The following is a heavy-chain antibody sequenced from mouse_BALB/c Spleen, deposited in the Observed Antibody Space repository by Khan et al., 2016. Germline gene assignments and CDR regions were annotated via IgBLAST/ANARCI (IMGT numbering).Heavy chain of an antibody. CDR2: ISSGGTT. CDR3: SRAENALDY. V-gene: IGHV5-6-5*01. J-gene: IGHJ4*01. Sequence: EVELVESGGGLVKPGGSLKFSCAASGFTFSSYAMSWVRQTPEKRLEWVASISSGGTTYYPDSVKGRFTIYRDDARNIMYLQMNSLRSEDTSIYYCSRAENALDYWGQGTSVTVSS. CDR1: GFTFSSYA.